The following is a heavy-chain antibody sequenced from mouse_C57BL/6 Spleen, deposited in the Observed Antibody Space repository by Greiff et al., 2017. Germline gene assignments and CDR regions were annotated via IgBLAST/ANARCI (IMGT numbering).Heavy chain of an antibody. J-gene: IGHJ2*01. D-gene: IGHD1-1*01. CDR3: ARGTYGSLDY. CDR1: GYTFTSYW. V-gene: IGHV1-61*01. CDR2: IYPSDSET. Sequence: QVQLQQPGAELVRPGSSVKLSCKASGYTFTSYWMDWVKQRPGQGLEWIGNIYPSDSETHYTQKFKDKATLTVDKSSSTAYMQLSSLTSEDSAVYYCARGTYGSLDYWGQGTTLTVSS.